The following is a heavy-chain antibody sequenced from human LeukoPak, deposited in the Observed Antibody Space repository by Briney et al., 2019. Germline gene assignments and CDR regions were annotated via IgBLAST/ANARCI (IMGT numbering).Heavy chain of an antibody. CDR2: INHSGST. D-gene: IGHD5-18*01. J-gene: IGHJ4*02. Sequence: SETLSLTCTVSGGSISSYYWSWIRQPPGKGLEWIGEINHSGSTNYNPSLKSRVTISVDTSKNQFSLKLSSVTAADTAVYYCARFSDGYSYGPSHLDYWGQGTLVTVSS. V-gene: IGHV4-34*01. CDR1: GGSISSYY. CDR3: ARFSDGYSYGPSHLDY.